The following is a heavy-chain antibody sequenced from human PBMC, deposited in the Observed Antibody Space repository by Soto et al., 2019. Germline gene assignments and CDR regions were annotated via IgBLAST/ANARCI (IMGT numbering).Heavy chain of an antibody. CDR3: ARGGYSSRHQGY. D-gene: IGHD6-13*01. CDR1: GGSISNFY. CDR2: INHSGST. Sequence: ETLSLTCTVSGGSISNFYWSWIRQPPGKGLEWIGEINHSGSTNYNPSLKSRVTISVDTSKNQFSLKLSSVTAADTAVYYCARGGYSSRHQGYWGQGTLVTVSS. V-gene: IGHV4-34*01. J-gene: IGHJ4*02.